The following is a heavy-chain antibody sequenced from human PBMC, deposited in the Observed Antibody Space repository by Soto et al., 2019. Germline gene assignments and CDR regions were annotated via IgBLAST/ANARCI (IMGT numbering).Heavy chain of an antibody. D-gene: IGHD3-10*01. CDR3: ARDPGVASGSYFYYGMVE. Sequence: SETLSLTCTVSGGSISSYYWSWIRQPPGKGLEWIGYIYYSGSTNYNPSLKSRVTISVDTSKNQFSLTLSSVTAAATAVYYCARDPGVASGSYFYYGMVEWGQGTSVTVSS. CDR2: IYYSGST. J-gene: IGHJ6*02. CDR1: GGSISSYY. V-gene: IGHV4-59*12.